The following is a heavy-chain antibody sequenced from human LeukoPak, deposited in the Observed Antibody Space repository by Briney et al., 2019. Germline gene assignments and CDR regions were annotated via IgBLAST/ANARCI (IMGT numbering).Heavy chain of an antibody. CDR2: MNPNSGST. CDR1: GYTFTSYD. V-gene: IGHV1-8*01. Sequence: ASVKVSCKASGYTFTSYDINWVRQATGQGLEWMGWMNPNSGSTGYAQKFQGRVTMTRNTSISTAYMELSSLRSEDTAVYYCARAGLDDILTGHEDWFDPWGQGTLVTVSS. CDR3: ARAGLDDILTGHEDWFDP. D-gene: IGHD3-9*01. J-gene: IGHJ5*02.